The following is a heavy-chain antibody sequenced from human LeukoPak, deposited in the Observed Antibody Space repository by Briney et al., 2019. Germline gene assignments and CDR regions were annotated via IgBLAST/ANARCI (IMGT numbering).Heavy chain of an antibody. CDR3: AKFARYSSGWYGIENWFDP. J-gene: IGHJ5*02. Sequence: GRSLRLSCAASGFTFSSYAMHWVRQAPGKGLEWVAVISYDGSNKYYADSVKGRFTISRDNSKNTLYLQMNSLRAEDTAVYYCAKFARYSSGWYGIENWFDPWGQGTLVTVSS. D-gene: IGHD6-19*01. V-gene: IGHV3-30*18. CDR2: ISYDGSNK. CDR1: GFTFSSYA.